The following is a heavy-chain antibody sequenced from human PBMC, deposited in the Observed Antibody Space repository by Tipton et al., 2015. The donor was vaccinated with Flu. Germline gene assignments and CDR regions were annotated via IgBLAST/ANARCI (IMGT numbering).Heavy chain of an antibody. CDR2: IKQDGSEK. V-gene: IGHV3-7*01. CDR3: ARDHMAHRGAIDYDSSGYERYYNYYGMDV. Sequence: SLRLSCAASGFIFSSYWMTWVRQAPGKGLEWVANIKQDGSEKYYVDSVKGRFTISRDNAKNSLYLQMNSLRAEDTAVYYCARDHMAHRGAIDYDSSGYERYYNYYGMDVWGQGTPVTVSS. D-gene: IGHD3-22*01. CDR1: GFIFSSYW. J-gene: IGHJ6*02.